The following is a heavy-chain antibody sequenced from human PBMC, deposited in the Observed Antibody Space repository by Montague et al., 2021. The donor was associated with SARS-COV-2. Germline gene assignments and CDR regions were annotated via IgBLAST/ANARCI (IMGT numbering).Heavy chain of an antibody. CDR2: INNSGST. V-gene: IGHV4-34*01. J-gene: IGHJ4*02. D-gene: IGHD2-21*01. CDR3: ARGARQGDGFRLGSFDS. CDR1: GGSFSGYY. Sequence: SETLSLTCAVYGGSFSGYYWNWIRQPQGKGLELIGEINNSGSTNYNPSLKSRVTMSVDTSKNQFSLKLSAVTAADTAVYYCARGARQGDGFRLGSFDSWGQGTLVTVSS.